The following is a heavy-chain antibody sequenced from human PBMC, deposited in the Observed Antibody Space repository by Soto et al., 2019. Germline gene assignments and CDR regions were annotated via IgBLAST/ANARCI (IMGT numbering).Heavy chain of an antibody. D-gene: IGHD6-19*01. J-gene: IGHJ4*02. Sequence: QVQLVESGGGVVQPGRSLRLSCAASGFTFSSYGMHWVRQAPGKGLEWVALISFDGSNTYYADSVKGRFTISRDNSQHTLYLQMDSLRAEDTSLYYCGAGQFFSDYWGQGALVTVSS. V-gene: IGHV3-30*03. CDR2: ISFDGSNT. CDR1: GFTFSSYG. CDR3: GAGQFFSDY.